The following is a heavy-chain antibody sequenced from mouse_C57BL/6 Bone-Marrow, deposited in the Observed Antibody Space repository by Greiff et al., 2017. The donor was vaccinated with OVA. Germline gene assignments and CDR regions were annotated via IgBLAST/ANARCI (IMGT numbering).Heavy chain of an antibody. Sequence: QVQLQQPGAELVMPGASVKLSCKASGYTFTSYWMHWVKQRPGQGLEWIGEIDPSDSYTNYNQKFKGKSTLTVDKSSSTAYMQLSSLTSEDSAVYYCASARFYIDFWGQGTTTTV. CDR2: IDPSDSYT. CDR3: ASARFYIDF. CDR1: GYTFTSYW. V-gene: IGHV1-69*01. J-gene: IGHJ2*01.